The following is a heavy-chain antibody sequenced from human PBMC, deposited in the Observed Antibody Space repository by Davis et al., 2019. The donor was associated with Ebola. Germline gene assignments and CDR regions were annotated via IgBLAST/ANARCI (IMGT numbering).Heavy chain of an antibody. Sequence: GGSLRLSCVGSGFTFDDYAMHWVRQVPGKGLEWVSSISWNSDSVGYVDSVKGRFTISRDNSKNTLYLQMNSLRAEDTAIYYCAKDPSAMVSTTGPLGYWGQGTLVTVSS. CDR3: AKDPSAMVSTTGPLGY. CDR1: GFTFDDYA. V-gene: IGHV3-9*01. J-gene: IGHJ4*02. D-gene: IGHD5-18*01. CDR2: ISWNSDSV.